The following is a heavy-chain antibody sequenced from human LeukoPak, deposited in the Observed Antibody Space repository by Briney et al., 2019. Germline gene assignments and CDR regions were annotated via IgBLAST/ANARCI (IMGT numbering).Heavy chain of an antibody. Sequence: PSETLSLTCTVSGDSISSINYYWGWIRQPPGKGLEWIGSIYYSGSTYYNPSLKSRVTISVDTSKNQFSLKLSSVTAADTAVYYCASLDYDYVWGSYPGIDYWGQGTLVTVSS. J-gene: IGHJ4*02. V-gene: IGHV4-39*07. CDR1: GDSISSINYY. CDR3: ASLDYDYVWGSYPGIDY. CDR2: IYYSGST. D-gene: IGHD3-16*02.